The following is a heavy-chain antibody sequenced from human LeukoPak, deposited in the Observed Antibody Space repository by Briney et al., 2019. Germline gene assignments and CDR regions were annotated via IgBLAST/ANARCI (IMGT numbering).Heavy chain of an antibody. CDR3: ARDRDCSSSSCYGEFDY. Sequence: ASVKVSCKASGYTFTSYGISWVRQAPGQGLEWMGWISAYNGNTNYAQKLQGRVTMTTDTSTSTAYMELRSLRSDDTAVYYCARDRDCSSSSCYGEFDYWGQGTLVTVSS. D-gene: IGHD2-2*01. V-gene: IGHV1-18*01. CDR1: GYTFTSYG. J-gene: IGHJ4*02. CDR2: ISAYNGNT.